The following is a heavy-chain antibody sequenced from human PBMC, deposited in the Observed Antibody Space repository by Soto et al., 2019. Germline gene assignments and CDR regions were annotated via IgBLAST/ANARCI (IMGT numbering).Heavy chain of an antibody. Sequence: QITLKESGPPLGKPTQTLMLTCTFSGFSLSTSGVGVGWIRQPPGKALEWLALIYWDDDKRYSPSLKSRLTITKDTSKNQVVLTMTNMDPVDTATHYCAHFSSWYRYFQHWGQGTLVTVSS. J-gene: IGHJ1*01. CDR1: GFSLSTSGVG. CDR3: AHFSSWYRYFQH. V-gene: IGHV2-5*02. D-gene: IGHD6-13*01. CDR2: IYWDDDK.